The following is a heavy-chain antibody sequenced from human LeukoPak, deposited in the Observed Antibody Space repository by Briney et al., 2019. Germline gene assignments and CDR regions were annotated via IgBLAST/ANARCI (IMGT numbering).Heavy chain of an antibody. J-gene: IGHJ4*02. Sequence: TSETLSLTCTVSGGSISSSSYYWGWIRQPPGKGLEWIGSIYYSGSTYYNPSLKSRVTISVDTSKNQFSLKLSSVTAADTAVYYCARDKPMDGDKPLDYWGQGTLVTVSS. D-gene: IGHD4-23*01. CDR1: GGSISSSSYY. CDR3: ARDKPMDGDKPLDY. CDR2: IYYSGST. V-gene: IGHV4-39*02.